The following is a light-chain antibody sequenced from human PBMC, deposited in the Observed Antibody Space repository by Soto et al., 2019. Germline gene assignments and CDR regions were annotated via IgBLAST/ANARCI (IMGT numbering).Light chain of an antibody. CDR2: AAS. CDR3: QQSYRIPWT. CDR1: QSINNF. J-gene: IGKJ1*01. Sequence: DIQMTQSPSSLSASVGVRVTITCRASQSINNFLNWYQQKPGKAPKLLIYAASSLQSGVPSRFSGRGSGTDFTRTISSVQPEDFGVYSCQQSYRIPWTFGQGTKVEIK. V-gene: IGKV1-39*01.